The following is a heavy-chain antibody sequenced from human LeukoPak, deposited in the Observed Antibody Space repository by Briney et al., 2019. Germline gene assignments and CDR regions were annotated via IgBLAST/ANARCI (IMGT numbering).Heavy chain of an antibody. CDR3: ARPLYSYEGSQSYYYGMDV. D-gene: IGHD5-18*01. CDR2: IIPILGIA. J-gene: IGHJ6*02. CDR1: GGTFSSYA. Sequence: SVKVSCKASGGTFSSYAISMVRQAPGQGLEWMGRIIPILGIANYAQKFQGRVTITADKSTSTAYMELSSLRPEDTAVYYCARPLYSYEGSQSYYYGMDVWGQGTTVTVSS. V-gene: IGHV1-69*04.